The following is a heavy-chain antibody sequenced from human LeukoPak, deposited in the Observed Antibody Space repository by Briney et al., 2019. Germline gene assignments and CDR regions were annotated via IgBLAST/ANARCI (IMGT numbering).Heavy chain of an antibody. J-gene: IGHJ4*02. CDR3: ARVGQLVFDY. Sequence: ASVKVSCKASGYTFTSYYMHWVRQAPGQGLEWMGIINPGDGSTNYAQKFQGRVTMTRDTSTSTIYMELSSLRSEDTAVYYCARVGQLVFDYWGPGTLVTVSS. D-gene: IGHD6-6*01. CDR1: GYTFTSYY. CDR2: INPGDGST. V-gene: IGHV1-46*03.